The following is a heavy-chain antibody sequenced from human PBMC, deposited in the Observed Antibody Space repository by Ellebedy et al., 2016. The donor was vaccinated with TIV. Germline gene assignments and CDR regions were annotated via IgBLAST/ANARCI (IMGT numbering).Heavy chain of an antibody. CDR2: ISGSGGST. V-gene: IGHV3-23*01. D-gene: IGHD5-18*01. Sequence: GESLKISCAASGFSFGNYAMSWVRQAPGKGLEWVSLISGSGGSTSYADSVKGRFTISRDNSKNTLYLQMNSLRAEDTAVYYCARDLGYSYGHYGMDVWGQGTTVTVSS. J-gene: IGHJ6*02. CDR1: GFSFGNYA. CDR3: ARDLGYSYGHYGMDV.